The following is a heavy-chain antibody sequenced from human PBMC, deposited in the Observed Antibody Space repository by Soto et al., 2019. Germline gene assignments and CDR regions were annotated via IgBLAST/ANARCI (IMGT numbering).Heavy chain of an antibody. D-gene: IGHD3-16*01. CDR2: INDSGST. Sequence: SETLSLTCAVSGGSFRGYFWSWIRQSPDKGLEWIGEINDSGSTYYNPSFKSRLTISVDTSKSQISLTLTSVTAADSAVYYCQGGDFWGQGTRVTV. J-gene: IGHJ4*02. CDR1: GGSFRGYF. V-gene: IGHV4-34*01. CDR3: QGGDF.